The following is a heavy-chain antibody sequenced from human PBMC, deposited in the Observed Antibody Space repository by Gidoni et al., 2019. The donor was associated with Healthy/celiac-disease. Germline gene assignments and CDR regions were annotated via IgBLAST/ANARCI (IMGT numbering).Heavy chain of an antibody. J-gene: IGHJ4*02. D-gene: IGHD6-6*01. CDR3: ASEYSSSVDY. V-gene: IGHV3-21*01. Sequence: AGFTFSSYSMNWVRQAPGKGLEWLSSISSSSRYIYYADSVKGRFTISKDNAKNSLYLQMNSVRAEDTAVYYCASEYSSSVDYWGQGTLVTVSS. CDR2: ISSSSRYI. CDR1: GFTFSSYS.